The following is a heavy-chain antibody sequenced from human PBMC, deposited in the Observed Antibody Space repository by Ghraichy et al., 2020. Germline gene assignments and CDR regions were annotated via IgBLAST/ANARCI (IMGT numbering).Heavy chain of an antibody. Sequence: SVKVSCKASGGTFSSYAINWVRQAPGQGLEWMGRIIPILGIANYAQKFQGRVTITADKSTSTAYMELSSLRSEDTAVYYCAREDVAAAGNGYFDYWGQGTLVTVSS. V-gene: IGHV1-69*04. J-gene: IGHJ4*02. CDR1: GGTFSSYA. D-gene: IGHD6-13*01. CDR3: AREDVAAAGNGYFDY. CDR2: IIPILGIA.